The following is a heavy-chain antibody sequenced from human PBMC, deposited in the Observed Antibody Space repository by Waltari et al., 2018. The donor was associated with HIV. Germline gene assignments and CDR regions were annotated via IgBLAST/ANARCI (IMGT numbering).Heavy chain of an antibody. D-gene: IGHD2-15*01. J-gene: IGHJ5*02. CDR3: ARVVGPHRVNWFDP. V-gene: IGHV4-31*03. CDR2: IYYSGSS. CDR1: GGSIRSGGYY. Sequence: QVQLQESGPGLVKPSQTLSLTCTFSGGSIRSGGYYWRRIRQHPGKGLEWIGYIYYSGSSYYNPSLKSRVTISVDTSKNQFSLKLSSVTAADTAVYYCARVVGPHRVNWFDPWGQGTLVTVSS.